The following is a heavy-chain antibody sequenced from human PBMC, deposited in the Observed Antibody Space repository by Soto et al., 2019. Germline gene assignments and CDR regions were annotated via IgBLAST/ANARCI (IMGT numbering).Heavy chain of an antibody. V-gene: IGHV3-21*01. J-gene: IGHJ4*02. CDR1: GFTFSSYS. Sequence: EVQLVESGGGLVKPGGSLRLSCAASGFTFSSYSMNWVRQAPGKGLEWVSSISSSSSYIYYADSVKGRFTISRDNAKNSLYLQMNSLRAEDTAVYYCARRAYGDYDFDYWGQGTLVTGSS. D-gene: IGHD4-17*01. CDR2: ISSSSSYI. CDR3: ARRAYGDYDFDY.